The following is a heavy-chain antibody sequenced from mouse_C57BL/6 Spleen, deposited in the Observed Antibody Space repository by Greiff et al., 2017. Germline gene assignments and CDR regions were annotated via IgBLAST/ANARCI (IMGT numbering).Heavy chain of an antibody. CDR2: IHPSDSDT. Sequence: QVQLQQPGAELVKPGASVKVSCKASGYTFTSYWMHWVKQRPGQGLEWIGRIHPSDSDTNYNQKFKGKATLTVDKSSSPAYMQLSSLTSEDSAGYYCAIGIHCSSSYWYFDVWGTGTTVTVSS. CDR3: AIGIHCSSSYWYFDV. D-gene: IGHD1-1*01. J-gene: IGHJ1*03. V-gene: IGHV1-74*01. CDR1: GYTFTSYW.